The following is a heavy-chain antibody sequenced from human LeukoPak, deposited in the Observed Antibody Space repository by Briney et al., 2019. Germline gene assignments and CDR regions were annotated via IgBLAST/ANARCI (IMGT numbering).Heavy chain of an antibody. Sequence: ASVKVSCKASGYTFTSYGISWVRQAPGQGLEWMGWISAYNGNTNYAQKLQGRVTMTTDTSTSTAYMELRSLRSDDTAVYYCARDRYRSADYVSGKNWFDPWGQGTLVTVSS. CDR1: GYTFTSYG. D-gene: IGHD3-16*01. V-gene: IGHV1-18*01. J-gene: IGHJ5*02. CDR2: ISAYNGNT. CDR3: ARDRYRSADYVSGKNWFDP.